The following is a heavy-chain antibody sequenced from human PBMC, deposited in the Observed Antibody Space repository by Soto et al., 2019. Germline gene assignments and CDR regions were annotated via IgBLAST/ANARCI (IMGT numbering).Heavy chain of an antibody. V-gene: IGHV1-2*02. J-gene: IGHJ4*02. Sequence: ASVKVSCKASGYTLTGYYMHWVRQAPGQGLEWMGWINPNSGGTNYAQKFQGRVTMTRDTSISTAYMELSRLRSDDTAVYYCARVMKNYYDSSGYGYWGQGTLVTVSS. D-gene: IGHD3-22*01. CDR1: GYTLTGYY. CDR2: INPNSGGT. CDR3: ARVMKNYYDSSGYGY.